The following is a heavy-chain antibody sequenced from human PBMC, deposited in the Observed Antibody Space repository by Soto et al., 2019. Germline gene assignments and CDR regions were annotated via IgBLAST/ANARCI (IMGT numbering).Heavy chain of an antibody. V-gene: IGHV1-8*01. J-gene: IGHJ3*02. CDR3: IIGGVIVLDAFDI. Sequence: ASVKVSCTASGYTFTGYDIHWVRQATGEGLEWMGWMNPNTNNTAYAQRFQGRVTMTWDTSISTAYMELSSLRSEDTAVYYCIIGGVIVLDAFDIWGQGTMVTVSS. D-gene: IGHD3-16*02. CDR2: MNPNTNNT. CDR1: GYTFTGYD.